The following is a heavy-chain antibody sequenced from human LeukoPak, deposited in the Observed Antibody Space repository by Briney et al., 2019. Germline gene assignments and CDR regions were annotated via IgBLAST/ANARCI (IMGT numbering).Heavy chain of an antibody. Sequence: ASVKVSCKASGYTFTSYGISWVRQAPGQGLEWMGWISAYNGNTNYAQKLQGRVTMTTDTSTSTAYMELRSLRSDDTAVYYCARDLMWYCSSTSCYTPGYWGQGTLVTVSS. V-gene: IGHV1-18*01. J-gene: IGHJ4*02. D-gene: IGHD2-2*02. CDR2: ISAYNGNT. CDR3: ARDLMWYCSSTSCYTPGY. CDR1: GYTFTSYG.